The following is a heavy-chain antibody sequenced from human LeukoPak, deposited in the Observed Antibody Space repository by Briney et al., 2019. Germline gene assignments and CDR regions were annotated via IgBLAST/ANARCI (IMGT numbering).Heavy chain of an antibody. Sequence: PSETLSLTCTVSGGSISSSSYYWGWIRQPPGKGLEWIGEINHSGSTNYNPSLKSRVTISVDTSKNQFSLKLSSVTAADTAVYYCARQAAYYYGSGSYYTNYYYYYMDVWGKGTTVTISS. CDR3: ARQAAYYYGSGSYYTNYYYYYMDV. CDR2: INHSGST. J-gene: IGHJ6*03. D-gene: IGHD3-10*01. V-gene: IGHV4-39*01. CDR1: GGSISSSSYY.